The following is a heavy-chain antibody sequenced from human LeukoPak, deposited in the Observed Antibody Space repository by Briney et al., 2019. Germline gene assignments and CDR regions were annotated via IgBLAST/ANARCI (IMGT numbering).Heavy chain of an antibody. J-gene: IGHJ4*02. CDR1: GFTFSSYA. V-gene: IGHV3-23*01. CDR3: AKRLGSRPSDTDY. Sequence: GGSLRLSCAASGFTFSSYAMSWVRQAPGKGLKWVSAISGSGGSTYYADSVKGRFTISRDDSKNTLYLQMNSLRAEDTAVYYCAKRLGSRPSDTDYWGQGTLVTVSS. D-gene: IGHD3-10*01. CDR2: ISGSGGST.